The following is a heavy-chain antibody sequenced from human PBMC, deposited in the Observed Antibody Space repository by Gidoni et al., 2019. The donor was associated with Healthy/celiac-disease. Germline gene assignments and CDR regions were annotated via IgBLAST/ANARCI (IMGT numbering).Heavy chain of an antibody. J-gene: IGHJ3*02. CDR2: MNPNIGNT. Sequence: QVQLVQSGAEVKKPGASVKVSCKASGYTFTSYDIHWVRQATGQGLEWMGWMNPNIGNTGYAQKFQGRVTMTRNTSISTAYMELSSLRSEDTAVYYCARGILGYCSGGSCYDNDAFDIWGQGTMVTVSS. V-gene: IGHV1-8*01. D-gene: IGHD2-15*01. CDR3: ARGILGYCSGGSCYDNDAFDI. CDR1: GYTFTSYD.